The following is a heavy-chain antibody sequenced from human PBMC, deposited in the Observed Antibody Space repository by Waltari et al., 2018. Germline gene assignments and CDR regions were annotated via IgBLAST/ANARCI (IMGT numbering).Heavy chain of an antibody. D-gene: IGHD6-19*01. CDR3: APTEQFAPAVWFGP. CDR1: GFSLSTNGVG. J-gene: IGHJ5*02. V-gene: IGHV2-5*01. Sequence: QITFKESGPTLVKPTQTLTLTCTCSGFSLSTNGVGVGWLRQPPGKALEWLANIYWNDDKRYSPARKSRLTITKDSSKNQVVLTMTNVDPVDTATYFCAPTEQFAPAVWFGPWGQGTLVAVSS. CDR2: IYWNDDK.